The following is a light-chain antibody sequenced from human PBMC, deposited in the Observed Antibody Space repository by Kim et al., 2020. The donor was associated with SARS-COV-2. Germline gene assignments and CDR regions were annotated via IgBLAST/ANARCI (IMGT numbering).Light chain of an antibody. CDR3: QAWDSSTWV. J-gene: IGLJ3*02. CDR2: QDS. Sequence: VSPGQTASITCSGDKLGDEYACWYQQKPGQSHGLVIYQDSKRPSGIPERFSGSNSGNTATLTISGTQAMDEADYYCQAWDSSTWVFGGGTQLTVL. CDR1: KLGDEY. V-gene: IGLV3-1*01.